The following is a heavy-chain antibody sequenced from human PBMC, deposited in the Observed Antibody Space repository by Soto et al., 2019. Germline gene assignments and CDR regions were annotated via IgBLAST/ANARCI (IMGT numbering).Heavy chain of an antibody. D-gene: IGHD4-17*01. CDR1: GYTYSNYG. CDR3: ARRYGDPSSASGFDY. V-gene: IGHV1-18*01. Sequence: ASVKVSCKASGYTYSNYGISWLRQAPGQGLERMGWISPYNGNRNYVEKFHGRVTMTTDTSTNTAYMELRSLRSDDTAVYYCARRYGDPSSASGFDYWGQGTLVTVS. CDR2: ISPYNGNR. J-gene: IGHJ4*02.